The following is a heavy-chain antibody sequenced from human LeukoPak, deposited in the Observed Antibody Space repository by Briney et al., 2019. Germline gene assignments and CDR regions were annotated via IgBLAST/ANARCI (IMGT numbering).Heavy chain of an antibody. D-gene: IGHD6-13*01. CDR2: IRYDGSNK. Sequence: GGSLRLSCAASEFTFSSYGMHWVRQAPGKGLEWVAFIRYDGSNKYYADPVKGRFTISRDNSKNTLYLQMNSLRAEDTAVYYCAKEGIAAAALYAFDIWGQGTMVTVSS. CDR3: AKEGIAAAALYAFDI. CDR1: EFTFSSYG. V-gene: IGHV3-30*02. J-gene: IGHJ3*02.